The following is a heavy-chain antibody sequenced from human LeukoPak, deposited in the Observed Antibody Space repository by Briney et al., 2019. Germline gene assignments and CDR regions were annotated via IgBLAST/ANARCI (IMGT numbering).Heavy chain of an antibody. CDR2: MNPNSGNT. Sequence: GASVKVSCKASGYTFTSYDINWVRQATGQGLEWMGWMNPNSGNTGYAQKFQGRVTITADKSTSTAYMELSSLRSEDTAVYYCARVYHRLERRSDYFDYWGQGTPVTVSS. J-gene: IGHJ4*02. V-gene: IGHV1-8*01. CDR3: ARVYHRLERRSDYFDY. CDR1: GYTFTSYD. D-gene: IGHD1-1*01.